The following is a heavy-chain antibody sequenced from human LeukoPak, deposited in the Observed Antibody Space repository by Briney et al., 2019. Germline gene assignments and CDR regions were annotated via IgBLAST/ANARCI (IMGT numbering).Heavy chain of an antibody. D-gene: IGHD4/OR15-4a*01. Sequence: GGSLRLSCAASGFTFSSYGMSWVRQAPGKGLEWVSTISGSGGSTYYADSVKGRFTISRDNSKNTLYLQMNSLRADDTAVYYCARRAGAYSHPYDYWGQGTLVTVSS. V-gene: IGHV3-23*01. CDR2: ISGSGGST. CDR3: ARRAGAYSHPYDY. CDR1: GFTFSSYG. J-gene: IGHJ4*02.